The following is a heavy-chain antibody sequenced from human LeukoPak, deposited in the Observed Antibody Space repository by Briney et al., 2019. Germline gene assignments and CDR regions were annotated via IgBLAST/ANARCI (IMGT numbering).Heavy chain of an antibody. V-gene: IGHV3-30*02. D-gene: IGHD3-10*01. J-gene: IGHJ5*02. CDR1: GFTFSNHG. CDR3: SKDLTSDFGGDFDP. CDR2: ITFDGSHK. Sequence: GGSLRLSCAASGFTFSNHGMHWVRQAPRKGLEWVALITFDGSHKYYADSVKGRFTISRDNSKSTVYLQMNSLRAEDTAVYYCSKDLTSDFGGDFDPWGQGTLVTVSS.